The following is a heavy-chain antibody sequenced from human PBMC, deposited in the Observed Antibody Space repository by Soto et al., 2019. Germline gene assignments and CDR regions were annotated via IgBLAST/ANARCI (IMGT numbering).Heavy chain of an antibody. CDR1: GFTFSSYW. V-gene: IGHV3-7*01. CDR3: ARVRSYSNYYFDY. J-gene: IGHJ4*02. Sequence: GGSLRLSCAASGFTFSSYWMSWVRQAPGKGLEWVANIKQDGSEKYYVDSVKGRFTISRDNAKNSLYLQMNSLRAEDTAVYYCARVRSYSNYYFDYWGQGTLVTVSS. CDR2: IKQDGSEK. D-gene: IGHD4-4*01.